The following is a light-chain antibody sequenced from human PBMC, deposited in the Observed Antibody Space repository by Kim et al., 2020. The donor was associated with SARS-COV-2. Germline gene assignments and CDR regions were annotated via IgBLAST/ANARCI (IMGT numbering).Light chain of an antibody. CDR3: QQYGSSPTT. CDR1: QSVSSSY. V-gene: IGKV3-20*01. CDR2: GAS. J-gene: IGKJ4*01. Sequence: EIVLTQSPGTLSLSPGERATLSCRASQSVSSSYLAWYQQKPGQAHRPLIYGASSRATGIPDRFSGSGSGTDFTLTISRLEPEDFAVYYCQQYGSSPTTFGGGTKVDIK.